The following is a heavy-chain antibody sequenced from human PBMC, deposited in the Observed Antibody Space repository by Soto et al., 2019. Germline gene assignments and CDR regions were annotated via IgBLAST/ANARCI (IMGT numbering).Heavy chain of an antibody. CDR1: GFTFSSYA. Sequence: GGSLRLSCAASGFTFSSYAMSWVRQAPGKGLEWVSAISGSGGSTYYADSVKGRFTISRDNSKNTLYLQMNSLRAEDTAVYYCEKHIAEAGTPYDYWGQGTLATVSS. J-gene: IGHJ4*02. CDR3: EKHIAEAGTPYDY. D-gene: IGHD6-13*01. CDR2: ISGSGGST. V-gene: IGHV3-23*01.